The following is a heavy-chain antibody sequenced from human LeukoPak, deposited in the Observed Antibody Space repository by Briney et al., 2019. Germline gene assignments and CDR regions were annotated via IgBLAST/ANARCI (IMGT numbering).Heavy chain of an antibody. D-gene: IGHD3-22*01. CDR1: GFPFSSYV. CDR3: ARGDDSSGYFYSYFDH. J-gene: IGHJ4*02. Sequence: PGGSLRLSCAASGFPFSSYVMHWVRQAPGKGLEWVSFTSYDGSNKYYADSVKGRFTISRDNSKNTLDLQMNSLRTEDTAMYYCARGDDSSGYFYSYFDHWGQGTLVTVSS. CDR2: TSYDGSNK. V-gene: IGHV3-30-3*01.